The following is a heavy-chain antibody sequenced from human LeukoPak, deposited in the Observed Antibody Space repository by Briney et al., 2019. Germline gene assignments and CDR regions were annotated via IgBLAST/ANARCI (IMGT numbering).Heavy chain of an antibody. D-gene: IGHD1-1*01. CDR3: ARHPNWNFDS. CDR1: GFPFSTYW. CDR2: INQDGTEK. Sequence: GGSLRLSCAASGFPFSTYWMSWVRQAPGKGLEWVANINQDGTEKYYVDSVKGRFTISRDYAKNSLYLQMNSLRAEDTALYYCARHPNWNFDSWGQGTLVTVSS. J-gene: IGHJ4*02. V-gene: IGHV3-7*03.